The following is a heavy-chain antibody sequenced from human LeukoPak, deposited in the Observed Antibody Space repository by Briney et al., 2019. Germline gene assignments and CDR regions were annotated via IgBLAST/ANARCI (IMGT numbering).Heavy chain of an antibody. Sequence: SKTLSLTCTVSGGSISSYYWSWIRQPPGKGLEWIGYIYYSGSTNYNPSLKSRVTISVDTSKNQFSLKLSSVTAADTAVYYCASGDTAAAQIDYWGQGTLVTVSS. CDR1: GGSISSYY. CDR2: IYYSGST. J-gene: IGHJ4*02. V-gene: IGHV4-59*08. CDR3: ASGDTAAAQIDY. D-gene: IGHD5-18*01.